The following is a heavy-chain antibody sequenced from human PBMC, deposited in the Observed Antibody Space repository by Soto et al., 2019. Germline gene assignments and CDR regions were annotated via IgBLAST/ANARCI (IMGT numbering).Heavy chain of an antibody. CDR2: IRSKFNNYAR. J-gene: IGHJ6*02. D-gene: IGHD6-19*01. CDR3: TRRSERLGQNYYGMDV. Sequence: EVQLVESGGGLVQPGGSLKVSCVASGLSLTGSAIHWVRQAAGKGLEWVGRIRSKFNNYARAYGASVQGRFTISRDDSKNISYLQMNSLKIDDTAIYYCTRRSERLGQNYYGMDVWGQGTTVTVSS. CDR1: GLSLTGSA. V-gene: IGHV3-73*02.